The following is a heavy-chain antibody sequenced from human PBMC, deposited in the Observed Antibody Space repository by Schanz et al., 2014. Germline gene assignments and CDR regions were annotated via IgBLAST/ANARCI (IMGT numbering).Heavy chain of an antibody. V-gene: IGHV4-59*11. CDR3: TRSTLWSYDV. J-gene: IGHJ3*01. D-gene: IGHD2-21*01. CDR2: IYSSGIA. CDR1: GGSMDTHY. Sequence: QVQLQESGPGLVKPSETLSLMCTVSGGSMDTHYWGWIRQPPGKGLEWIAFIYSSGIANYNPSLESRATISVDKSKNQFSLILSSMTAADTAVYYCTRSTLWSYDVWGRGTMVIVSS.